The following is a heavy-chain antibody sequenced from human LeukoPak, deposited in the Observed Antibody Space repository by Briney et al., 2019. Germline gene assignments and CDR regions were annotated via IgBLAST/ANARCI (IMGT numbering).Heavy chain of an antibody. Sequence: SETLSLTCTVSGGSISTYYWSWIRQTPGKGLEWIGYIHYSGSTNYNPSLNSRVTISMDTPENKFSLKVSSGTDADTALYFCARTTSNGSADYWGQGTQVTVSA. CDR2: IHYSGST. V-gene: IGHV4-59*08. D-gene: IGHD2-8*01. CDR3: ARTTSNGSADY. J-gene: IGHJ4*02. CDR1: GGSISTYY.